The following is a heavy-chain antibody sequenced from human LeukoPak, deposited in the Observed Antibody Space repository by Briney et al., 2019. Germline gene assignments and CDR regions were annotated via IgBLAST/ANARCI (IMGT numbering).Heavy chain of an antibody. D-gene: IGHD3-10*01. CDR2: IYYSGNT. CDR1: GASISTYY. CDR3: ARDTITRGLDY. J-gene: IGHJ4*02. V-gene: IGHV4-59*01. Sequence: SETLSLTCTVSGASISTYYWSWIRQPPGKGLEWIGYIYYSGNTNYNPSLKSRVTISVDTSKIQFSLKLSSVTAADTAVYYCARDTITRGLDYWGQGTLVTVSS.